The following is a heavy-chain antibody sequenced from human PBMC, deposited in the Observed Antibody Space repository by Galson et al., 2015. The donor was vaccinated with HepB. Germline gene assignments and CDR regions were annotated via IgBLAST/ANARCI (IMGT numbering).Heavy chain of an antibody. CDR2: ISAGSITR. J-gene: IGHJ6*02. D-gene: IGHD6-25*01. CDR3: AGNPASYDYYNMDV. CDR1: GFSFSSHS. Sequence: SLRLSCAASGFSFSSHSMNWVRQAPGKGLEWVSYISAGSITRYYAASVKGRFTISRDNARHSVSLHMSSLRDEDTAVYYCAGNPASYDYYNMDVWGQGTTVTISS. V-gene: IGHV3-48*02.